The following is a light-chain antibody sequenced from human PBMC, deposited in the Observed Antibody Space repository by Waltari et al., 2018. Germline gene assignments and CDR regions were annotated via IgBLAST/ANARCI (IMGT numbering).Light chain of an antibody. CDR2: YDD. J-gene: IGLJ3*02. CDR3: AAWDDRLNGPV. V-gene: IGLV1-36*01. CDR1: SSNIGNNA. Sequence: QSVLTQPPSVSEAPRQRVTISCSGSSSNIGNNAVNWYQQLPGKAPNLLIYYDDLLPSGVSDRFSGSTSGPSASLAISGLQSEDEADYYCAAWDDRLNGPVFGGGTKLTVL.